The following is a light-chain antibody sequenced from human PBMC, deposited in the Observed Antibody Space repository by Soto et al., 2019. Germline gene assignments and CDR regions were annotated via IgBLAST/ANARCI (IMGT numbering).Light chain of an antibody. CDR3: QQLNSYPA. V-gene: IGKV1-9*01. CDR2: AAS. Sequence: DIQLTQSPSFLSASVGDRVTITCRASQGISNYLAWYQQTPGKAPKLLIYAASTLQSGVPSRFSGSGSGTEFTLTFSSLQPEDFATYYCQQLNSYPAFGPGTKVDIK. J-gene: IGKJ3*01. CDR1: QGISNY.